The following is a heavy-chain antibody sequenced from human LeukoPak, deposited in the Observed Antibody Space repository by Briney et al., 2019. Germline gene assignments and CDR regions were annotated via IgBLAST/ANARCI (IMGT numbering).Heavy chain of an antibody. D-gene: IGHD7-27*01. Sequence: GRSLRLSCATSGITFSTSGMHWVRQAPGKGLEWVAVIWYDGSQKYYADSVKGRFTISRDNSKNTLYLQMNSLTAEDTAVYYCARDTGHLILGDYWGQGTLVMVSS. V-gene: IGHV3-33*01. CDR1: GITFSTSG. J-gene: IGHJ4*02. CDR2: IWYDGSQK. CDR3: ARDTGHLILGDY.